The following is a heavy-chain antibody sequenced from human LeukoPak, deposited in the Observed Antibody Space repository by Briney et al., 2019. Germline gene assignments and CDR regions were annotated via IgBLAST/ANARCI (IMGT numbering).Heavy chain of an antibody. Sequence: SVKVSCKASGFTCTNSAMQWGRQARGQRLEWIGWIVVASGNTKYAQKFQERVTITRDMSTSTAYMELSSLSPEDTAVYYCAAAPIEMQQRGFDYWGQGTLVTVSS. CDR2: IVVASGNT. D-gene: IGHD5-24*01. CDR3: AAAPIEMQQRGFDY. V-gene: IGHV1-58*02. CDR1: GFTCTNSA. J-gene: IGHJ4*02.